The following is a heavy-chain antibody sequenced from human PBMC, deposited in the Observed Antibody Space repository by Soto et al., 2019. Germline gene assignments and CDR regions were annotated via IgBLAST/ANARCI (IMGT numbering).Heavy chain of an antibody. CDR2: ISAYNGDT. Sequence: QVQLVQSGAEVKKPGASVKVSCKATDYTFTNYAISWVRQAPGQGLEWMGGISAYNGDTNYAQTPQRRVTMTRDTXPSTAYMDLRSLSSDATAVYYCARVPSLFRYYCDYWRQGPLVTVSS. CDR3: ARVPSLFRYYCDY. V-gene: IGHV1-18*01. J-gene: IGHJ4*02. CDR1: DYTFTNYA. D-gene: IGHD3-10*01.